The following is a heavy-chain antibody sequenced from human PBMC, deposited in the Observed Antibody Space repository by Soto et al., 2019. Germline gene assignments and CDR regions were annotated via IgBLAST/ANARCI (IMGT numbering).Heavy chain of an antibody. CDR1: GYTLTSYY. J-gene: IGHJ4*02. D-gene: IGHD6-13*01. V-gene: IGHV1-46*01. Sequence: GXSVKVSCKASGYTLTSYYMHWVRQAPGQGLEWMGIINPSGGSTSYAQKFQGRVTMTRDTSTSTVYMELSSLRSEDTAVYYCARVSKDGIAVAGFDYWGQGTLVTGSS. CDR2: INPSGGST. CDR3: ARVSKDGIAVAGFDY.